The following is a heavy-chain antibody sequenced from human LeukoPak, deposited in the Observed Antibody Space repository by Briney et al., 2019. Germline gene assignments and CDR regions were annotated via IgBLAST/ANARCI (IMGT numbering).Heavy chain of an antibody. CDR3: ARMSGKLVVPAGTLGYYYYYGMDV. CDR2: IIPIFGTA. D-gene: IGHD2-2*01. CDR1: GGTFISYA. V-gene: IGHV1-69*06. Sequence: SVKVSCKASGGTFISYAISWVRQAPGQGLEWMGGIIPIFGTANYAQKFQGRVTITADKSTSTAYMELSSLRSEDMAVYDCARMSGKLVVPAGTLGYYYYYGMDVWGKGTTVTVSS. J-gene: IGHJ6*04.